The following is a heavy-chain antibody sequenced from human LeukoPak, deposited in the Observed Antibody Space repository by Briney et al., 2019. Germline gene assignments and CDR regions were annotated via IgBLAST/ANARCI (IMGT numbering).Heavy chain of an antibody. V-gene: IGHV4-34*01. Sequence: TPSETLSLTCAVYGGSFSGDFWSWIRQSPGKGLEWIGEINHGGSTTYNPSLKSRVTISVDTSKNQFSLKLSSVTAADTAVYYCARPLPGGSLGYWGQGTLVTVSS. CDR3: ARPLPGGSLGY. J-gene: IGHJ4*02. D-gene: IGHD3-16*01. CDR2: INHGGST. CDR1: GGSFSGDF.